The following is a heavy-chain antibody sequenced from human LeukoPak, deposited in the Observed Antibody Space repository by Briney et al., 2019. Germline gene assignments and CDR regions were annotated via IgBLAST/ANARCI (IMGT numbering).Heavy chain of an antibody. CDR1: GGSINSSNW. V-gene: IGHV4-4*02. Sequence: SGTLSLTCAVSGGSINSSNWWSWVRQPPGKGLEWIGEINHSGSANYNPSLKSRVTISVDTSKNQFSLKLSSVTAADTAVYYCARGRYSSSWYHYWGQGTLVTVSS. CDR3: ARGRYSSSWYHY. CDR2: INHSGSA. J-gene: IGHJ4*02. D-gene: IGHD6-13*01.